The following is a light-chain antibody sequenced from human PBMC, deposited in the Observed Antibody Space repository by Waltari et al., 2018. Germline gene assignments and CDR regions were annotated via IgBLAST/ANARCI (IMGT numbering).Light chain of an antibody. CDR1: NIGDEN. J-gene: IGLJ1*01. Sequence: SYVLTQPPSVSVAPGKTARITCGGNNIGDENVHWYQQKPGQAPVGVIYYNSDRPSGIAERFTGSNSGNTATLTIRRVEAGDGADYYCQVWDSTTDHRVFGTGTKVTVL. CDR2: YNS. V-gene: IGLV3-21*04. CDR3: QVWDSTTDHRV.